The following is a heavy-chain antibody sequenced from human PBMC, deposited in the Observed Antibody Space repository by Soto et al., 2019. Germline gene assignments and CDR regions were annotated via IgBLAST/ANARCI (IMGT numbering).Heavy chain of an antibody. Sequence: EVQLVESGGGLVQPGESLRLSCAASGFTFSSYWMHWVRQAPGKGLVWVSRINSDGSSTSYAGSVKGRFTISRDNAKNTLYLQMNSLRAEETGVYYCVRTSLVVAAATREDYWGQGTLVTVSS. CDR1: GFTFSSYW. J-gene: IGHJ4*02. CDR3: VRTSLVVAAATREDY. D-gene: IGHD2-15*01. CDR2: INSDGSST. V-gene: IGHV3-74*01.